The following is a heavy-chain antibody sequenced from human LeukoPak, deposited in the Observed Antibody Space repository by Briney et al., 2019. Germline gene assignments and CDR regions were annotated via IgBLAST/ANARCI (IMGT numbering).Heavy chain of an antibody. Sequence: ASVKLSCKVSGYTLTALAINWVRQAPGQGLEWMGGFDPEDGETTYAKKFQGRVTNTDDTSTDTAYMELSSLRSEETAVYYCATARALGYDILTGYYFGYWGQGTLVTVSS. V-gene: IGHV1-24*01. CDR1: GYTLTALA. CDR3: ATARALGYDILTGYYFGY. CDR2: FDPEDGET. D-gene: IGHD3-9*01. J-gene: IGHJ4*02.